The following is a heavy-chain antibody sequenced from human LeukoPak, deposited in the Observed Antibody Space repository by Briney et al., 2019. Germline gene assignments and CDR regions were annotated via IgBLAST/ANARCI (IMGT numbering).Heavy chain of an antibody. V-gene: IGHV4-31*03. CDR3: ARERDAVVVAATPGGGWFDP. Sequence: SETLSLTCTVSGGSISSGGYYWSWIRQHPGKGLEWIGYIYYSGSTYYNPSLKSRVTISVDTSKNQFSLKLSSVTAADTAVYYCARERDAVVVAATPGGGWFDPWGQGTLVTVSS. CDR1: GGSISSGGYY. CDR2: IYYSGST. D-gene: IGHD2-15*01. J-gene: IGHJ5*02.